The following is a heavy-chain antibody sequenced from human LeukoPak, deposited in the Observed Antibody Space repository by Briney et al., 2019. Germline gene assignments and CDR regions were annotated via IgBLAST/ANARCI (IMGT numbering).Heavy chain of an antibody. Sequence: GGSLRLSCAASGFTFSNYAMHWVRQAPGKGLEWVAVISYDGSLKYHADSVKGRFTISRDNSKNTLFLQMNSLRPEDTAVYYCATEQWLDGNAFDIWGQGTMVTVSS. D-gene: IGHD6-19*01. V-gene: IGHV3-30*04. CDR1: GFTFSNYA. CDR2: ISYDGSLK. CDR3: ATEQWLDGNAFDI. J-gene: IGHJ3*02.